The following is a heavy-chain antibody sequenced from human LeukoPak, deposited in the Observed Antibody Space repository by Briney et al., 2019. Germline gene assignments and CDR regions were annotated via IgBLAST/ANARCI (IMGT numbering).Heavy chain of an antibody. CDR3: TREVDTIMGGFDF. V-gene: IGHV3-49*04. D-gene: IGHD5-18*01. CDR2: IRSKAYGGTT. J-gene: IGHJ4*02. Sequence: GGSVRLSGTASGFTFGDYAMSWVSQAPGRGLEWVGFIRSKAYGGTTEYAASVQGRFTISRDDSKSIAYLQMNSLKTEDTAVYYCTREVDTIMGGFDFWGQGTLVTVSS. CDR1: GFTFGDYA.